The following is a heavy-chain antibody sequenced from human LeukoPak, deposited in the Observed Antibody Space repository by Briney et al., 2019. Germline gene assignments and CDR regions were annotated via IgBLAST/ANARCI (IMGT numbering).Heavy chain of an antibody. CDR3: ARRGGYYPFDY. J-gene: IGHJ4*02. CDR1: VGPIVVYN. V-gene: IGHV4-59*01. Sequence: SETLSFPATAPVGPIVVYNWTWIRKPPGKGRKWIGYIYYSGSTNYNPSLKSRVTISVDTSKNQFSLKLSSVTAADTAVYYCARRGGYYPFDYWGQGTLVTVSS. CDR2: IYYSGST. D-gene: IGHD3-22*01.